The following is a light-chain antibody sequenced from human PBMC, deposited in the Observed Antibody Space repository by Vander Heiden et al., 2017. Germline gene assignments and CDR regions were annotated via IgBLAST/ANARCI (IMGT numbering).Light chain of an antibody. CDR1: QDIRKY. V-gene: IGKV1-33*01. CDR2: DAS. J-gene: IGKJ2*01. CDR3: QQSYHLPST. Sequence: DIQMTQSPSSLSASVGDRVTITCQASQDIRKYLNWYQQKPVKAPNLLIYDASTLQTGVPSRFSGSGSGTYFTFTITSLQPEDVGTYYCQQSYHLPSTFGQGTKLAIK.